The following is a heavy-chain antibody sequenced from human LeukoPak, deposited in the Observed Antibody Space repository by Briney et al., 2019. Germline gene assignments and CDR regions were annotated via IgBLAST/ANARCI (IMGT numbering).Heavy chain of an antibody. CDR1: GFTFGDYA. CDR2: IRSKAYGGTT. V-gene: IGHV3-49*03. Sequence: GGSLRLSCTASGFTFGDYAMSWFRQAPGKGLEWVGFIRSKAYGGTTEYAASVKGRSTISRDDSKSIAYLQMNSLKTEDTAVYYCTRTWYSYDSGYYMDVWGKGTTVTVSS. CDR3: TRTWYSYDSGYYMDV. J-gene: IGHJ6*03. D-gene: IGHD5-18*01.